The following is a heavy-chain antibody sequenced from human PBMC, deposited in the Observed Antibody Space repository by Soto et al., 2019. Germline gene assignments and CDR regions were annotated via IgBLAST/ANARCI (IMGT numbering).Heavy chain of an antibody. J-gene: IGHJ4*02. CDR2: IYYSGST. V-gene: IGHV4-30-4*01. CDR3: ARLEYYYGSGSPSPNDY. CDR1: GGSISSGDYY. Sequence: QVQLQESGPGLVKPSQTLSLTCTVSGGSISSGDYYWSWIRQPPGKGLEWIGYIYYSGSTYYNPSLKSRVTISVDTSKNQFSLKLSSETAADTAVYYCARLEYYYGSGSPSPNDYWAQGTLVTVSS. D-gene: IGHD3-10*01.